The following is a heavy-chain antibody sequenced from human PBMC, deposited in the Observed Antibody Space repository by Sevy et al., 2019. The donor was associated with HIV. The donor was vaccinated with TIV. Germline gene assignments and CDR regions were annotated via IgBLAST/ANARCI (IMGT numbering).Heavy chain of an antibody. Sequence: SETLSLTCTVSGGSINSDSYYWGWIRQPPGKGLEWIGNIYYSGTTYYNPSLKSRVTISVDTSKNQFSLKLSSVTATDTAVYYCARFEYGDYVSHFEYWGQGTLVTVPS. D-gene: IGHD2-21*02. CDR1: GGSINSDSYY. CDR3: ARFEYGDYVSHFEY. CDR2: IYYSGTT. V-gene: IGHV4-39*01. J-gene: IGHJ4*02.